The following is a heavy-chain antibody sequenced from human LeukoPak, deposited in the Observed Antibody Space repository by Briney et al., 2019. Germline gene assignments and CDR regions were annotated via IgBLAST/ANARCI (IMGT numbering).Heavy chain of an antibody. J-gene: IGHJ4*02. CDR3: TRDRRDGYNYVDY. V-gene: IGHV4-59*01. D-gene: IGHD5-24*01. CDR1: ARSISAYY. CDR2: ISYSGST. Sequence: SETLSLTCTVSARSISAYYWSWIRQPPGKGLEWIGYISYSGSTDYNPSLKSLVTMSVDTSKNQFSLKLNSVTPADTAIYYCTRDRRDGYNYVDYWGQGTLVTVSS.